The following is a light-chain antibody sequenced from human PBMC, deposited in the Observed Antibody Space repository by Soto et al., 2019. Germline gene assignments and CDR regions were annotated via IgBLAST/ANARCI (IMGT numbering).Light chain of an antibody. CDR3: CSYAGSYNLGV. Sequence: QSVLTQPRSVSGSPGQSVTISCTGTSSDVGGYDFVSWYQQHPGKAPKLMIYDVSKRPSGVPDRFSGSKSANSASLTISGLQVEDEALYYCCSYAGSYNLGVFGGGTKLTVL. CDR2: DVS. J-gene: IGLJ3*02. CDR1: SSDVGGYDF. V-gene: IGLV2-11*01.